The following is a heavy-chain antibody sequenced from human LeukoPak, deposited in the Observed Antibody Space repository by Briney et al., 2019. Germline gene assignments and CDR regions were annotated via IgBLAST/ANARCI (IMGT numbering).Heavy chain of an antibody. CDR3: ARGLSGTWGLEY. CDR1: GGTFSSYA. D-gene: IGHD7-27*01. V-gene: IGHV1-8*03. Sequence: GASVKVSCKASGGTFSSYAISWVRQAPGQGLEWMGWMNPNSGDTGYAQKFQGRVTITRDTSIGTAYMELSSLRSDDTAVYYCARGLSGTWGLEYWGQGTLVTVSS. J-gene: IGHJ4*02. CDR2: MNPNSGDT.